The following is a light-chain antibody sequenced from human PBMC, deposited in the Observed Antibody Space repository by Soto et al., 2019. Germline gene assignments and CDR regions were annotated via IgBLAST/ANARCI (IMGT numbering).Light chain of an antibody. CDR3: LLSYHGARYVL. J-gene: IGLJ2*01. CDR2: DTD. Sequence: QAVVTQEPSLTVSPGGTVTLTCGSSTGAVTSSHYPYWLQQKPGQAPRTLIYDTDNKHSWTPARFSGSLLGDKAALTLSGAQPEDEADYYCLLSYHGARYVLLGGGTKLTVL. CDR1: TGAVTSSHY. V-gene: IGLV7-46*01.